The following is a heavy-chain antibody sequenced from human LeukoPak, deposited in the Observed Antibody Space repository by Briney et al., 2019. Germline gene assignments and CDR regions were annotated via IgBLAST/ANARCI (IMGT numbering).Heavy chain of an antibody. D-gene: IGHD3-3*01. J-gene: IGHJ3*02. CDR2: MNPNSGNT. V-gene: IGHV1-8*01. Sequence: ASVKVSCKASGYTFTSYDINWVRQATGQGLEWMGWMNPNSGNTGYAQKFQSRVTMARDMSTSTVYMELSSLRSEDTAVYYCARETGVSIFGVGPQQDAFDIWGQGTMVTVSS. CDR3: ARETGVSIFGVGPQQDAFDI. CDR1: GYTFTSYD.